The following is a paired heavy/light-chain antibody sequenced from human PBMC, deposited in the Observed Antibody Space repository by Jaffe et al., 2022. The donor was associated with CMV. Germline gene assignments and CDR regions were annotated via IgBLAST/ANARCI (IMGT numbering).Light chain of an antibody. Sequence: ERVMTQSPATLSVSPGERATLSCRASQNVGSNLAWYQLKPGQAPRLLIYGASTRATGIPARFSGSGSGTEFTLTISSLQSEDFAVYYCQQYNTWPRTFGQGTKVDIK. CDR1: QNVGSN. CDR3: QQYNTWPRT. J-gene: IGKJ1*01. CDR2: GAS. V-gene: IGKV3-15*01.
Heavy chain of an antibody. CDR3: ARVPRTLTFGGVIANWYFDL. J-gene: IGHJ2*01. D-gene: IGHD3-16*02. CDR1: GGSISSYNW. CDR2: INDRGST. V-gene: IGHV4-4*02. Sequence: QVQLQESGPGLVKPSGTLSLTCAVSGGSISSYNWWSWVRQPPGKGLEWIGEINDRGSTNYNPSLKSRVTVSVDKSKNQFSLNLSSVTAADTAVYYCARVPRTLTFGGVIANWYFDLWGRGTLVTVSS.